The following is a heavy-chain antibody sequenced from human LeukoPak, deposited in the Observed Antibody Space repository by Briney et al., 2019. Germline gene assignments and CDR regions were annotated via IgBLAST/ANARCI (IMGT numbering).Heavy chain of an antibody. V-gene: IGHV3-7*01. J-gene: IGHJ4*02. Sequence: AGGSLRLSCAASGFTFSGYWMSWVRQAPGKGLEWVANINLDGSVIHHVDSAKGRFTISRDNAKNSLYLQMNYLRAEDTAFYYCATSDDSSGSDWGQGTLVTVSS. CDR3: ATSDDSSGSD. CDR1: GFTFSGYW. D-gene: IGHD3-22*01. CDR2: INLDGSVI.